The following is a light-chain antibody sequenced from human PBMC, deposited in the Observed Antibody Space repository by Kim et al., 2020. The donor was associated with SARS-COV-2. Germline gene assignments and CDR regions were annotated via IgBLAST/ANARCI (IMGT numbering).Light chain of an antibody. Sequence: DIQMTQSPSTLSASVGDRVTITCRASQSLNSWVAWYQQKPGKAPDLLIYSTSTLQSGVPSRFSGNRSGTEFTLTISSLQPHDFATYYCQQYYTCPYTLGQGTKLEI. CDR1: QSLNSW. V-gene: IGKV1-5*03. CDR2: STS. CDR3: QQYYTCPYT. J-gene: IGKJ2*01.